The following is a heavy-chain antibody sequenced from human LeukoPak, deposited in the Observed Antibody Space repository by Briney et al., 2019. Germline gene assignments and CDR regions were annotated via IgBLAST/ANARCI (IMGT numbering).Heavy chain of an antibody. CDR1: CGSIRSYY. D-gene: IGHD2-15*01. CDR3: ARTRGYCSGGSCYSNWFDP. J-gene: IGHJ5*02. Sequence: SETLSLTFSVPCGSIRSYYWSWIRPPPGKGLEWIGGIYYSGSTNYNPSLKGRVTISVHTSKNQFSLKLSSVTAADTAVYYCARTRGYCSGGSCYSNWFDPWGQGTLVTVSS. CDR2: IYYSGST. V-gene: IGHV4-59*01.